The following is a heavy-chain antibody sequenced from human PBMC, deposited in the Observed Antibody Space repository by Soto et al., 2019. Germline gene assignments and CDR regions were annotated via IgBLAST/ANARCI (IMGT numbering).Heavy chain of an antibody. D-gene: IGHD3-22*01. J-gene: IGHJ4*02. CDR1: GGSIGNYY. Sequence: PSETLSLTCTVSGGSIGNYYWSWIRQPPGKGLECIGYISHSGSTKYNPSLKNRVSILRDTSKNQFFLKLNSVTAADTAVYYCARLGGYYQAFDQWGQGSLVTVSS. V-gene: IGHV4-59*08. CDR3: ARLGGYYQAFDQ. CDR2: ISHSGST.